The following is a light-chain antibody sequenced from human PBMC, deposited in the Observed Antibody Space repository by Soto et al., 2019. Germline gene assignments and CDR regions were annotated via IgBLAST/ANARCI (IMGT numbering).Light chain of an antibody. J-gene: IGLJ3*02. V-gene: IGLV3-21*02. CDR1: NIGRKT. CDR3: QVWDSTTDHVV. CDR2: YDS. Sequence: SYELTQPPSVSVAPGQTARLPCGGANIGRKTVHWYQQKPGQAPVLVVNYDSDRPSGIPERFSGSNSGNTATLTISRVEAGDEADYYCQVWDSTTDHVVFGGGTQLTVL.